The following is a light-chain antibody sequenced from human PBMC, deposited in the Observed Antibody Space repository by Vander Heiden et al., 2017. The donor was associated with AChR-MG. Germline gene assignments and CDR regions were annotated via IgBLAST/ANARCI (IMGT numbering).Light chain of an antibody. CDR1: SPNTWSGYD. Sequence: QSVLTQPPSVPGAPGLSVTIPCHWSSPNTWSGYDVNWYPQLPGPAPKLLIYGNNNRPSGVPARFSGSKSDTSASLAITGLQAEDEADYYCQSYDSSLSAYVFGTGTKVTVL. V-gene: IGLV1-40*01. J-gene: IGLJ1*01. CDR3: QSYDSSLSAYV. CDR2: GNN.